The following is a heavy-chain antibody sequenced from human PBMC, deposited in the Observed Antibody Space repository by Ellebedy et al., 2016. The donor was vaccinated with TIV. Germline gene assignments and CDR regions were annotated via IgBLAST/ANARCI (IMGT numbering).Heavy chain of an antibody. V-gene: IGHV3-30*01. D-gene: IGHD6-13*01. Sequence: PGGSLRLSCAASGFTFSSYAMHWVRQAPGKGLEWVAVISYDGSNKYYADSVKGRFTISRDNSKNTLYLQMNSLRAEDTAVYYCARDKQLVLQHWGQGTLVTVSS. CDR3: ARDKQLVLQH. CDR1: GFTFSSYA. CDR2: ISYDGSNK. J-gene: IGHJ1*01.